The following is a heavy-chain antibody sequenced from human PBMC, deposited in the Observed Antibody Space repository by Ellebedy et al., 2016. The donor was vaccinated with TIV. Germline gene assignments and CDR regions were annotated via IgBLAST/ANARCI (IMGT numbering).Heavy chain of an antibody. Sequence: GESLKISCAASGFTFADFAMHWVRQVPGKGLEWVSVITRDGTSTYYADSVKGRFTISRDNSKNSLYLQMNSLRSEDTVFYYCAKDQIGATSRDPFYGMDVWGPGTTVTVSS. D-gene: IGHD1-26*01. V-gene: IGHV3-43*02. CDR2: ITRDGTST. J-gene: IGHJ6*02. CDR1: GFTFADFA. CDR3: AKDQIGATSRDPFYGMDV.